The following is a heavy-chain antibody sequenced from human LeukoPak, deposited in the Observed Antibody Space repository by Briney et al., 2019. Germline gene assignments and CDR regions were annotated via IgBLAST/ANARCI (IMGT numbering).Heavy chain of an antibody. Sequence: GASVKVSCKASGYIFNSYGISWVRQAPGQGPEWMGCISTYNGNTNYVQKFQGRVTMTTDTSTRTAYMELRGLRSDDTAVYFCARVPGAMAAGFCYWGQGTPGTGSS. D-gene: IGHD6-19*01. J-gene: IGHJ4*03. CDR2: ISTYNGNT. CDR3: ARVPGAMAAGFCY. V-gene: IGHV1-18*01. CDR1: GYIFNSYG.